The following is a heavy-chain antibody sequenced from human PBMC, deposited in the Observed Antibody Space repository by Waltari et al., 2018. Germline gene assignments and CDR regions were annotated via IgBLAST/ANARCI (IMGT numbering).Heavy chain of an antibody. D-gene: IGHD1-26*01. V-gene: IGHV3-48*01. CDR3: VKGSGGSRPYYFDS. Sequence: EVQLVESGGGLVQPGGSLRLSCAASGFTFSSYSMNWVRQAPGKGLEWVSYISSSSSTIYYADSVKGRFTISRDNAKNSLYLQMNSLRVEDTAVYYCVKGSGGSRPYYFDSWGQGTLVTVSS. CDR2: ISSSSSTI. J-gene: IGHJ4*02. CDR1: GFTFSSYS.